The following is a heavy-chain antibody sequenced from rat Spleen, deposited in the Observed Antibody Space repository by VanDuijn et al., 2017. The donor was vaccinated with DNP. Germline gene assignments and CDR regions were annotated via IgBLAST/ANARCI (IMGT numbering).Heavy chain of an antibody. CDR2: LSYNGGTP. J-gene: IGHJ2*01. CDR1: GFNFNDYW. V-gene: IGHV5-29*01. Sequence: EVKLVESGGGLVQPGRSLKLSCATSGFNFNDYWMGWVRQAPAKGLEWVATLSYNGGTPYYRDSVKGRFTISRDNAQSTLYLQMDSLRSEDTATYYCTSNPHIRTAAPFDYWGQGVMVTVSS. CDR3: TSNPHIRTAAPFDY. D-gene: IGHD3-8*01.